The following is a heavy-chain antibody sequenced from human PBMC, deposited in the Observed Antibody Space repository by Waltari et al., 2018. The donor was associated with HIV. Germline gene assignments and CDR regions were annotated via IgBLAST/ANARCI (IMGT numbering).Heavy chain of an antibody. Sequence: QVQLQESGPGLVKPSQTLSLTCTVSGDSINSGGYYWAWIRQHPGKGLEWIGFAYYRGSTVFNPSFKSRATISGDTSKNQFSLELTSLTAADTAVYYCARVGYYYFDLWGRGTLVTVSS. V-gene: IGHV4-31*03. CDR3: ARVGYYYFDL. CDR1: GDSINSGGYY. D-gene: IGHD2-15*01. CDR2: AYYRGST. J-gene: IGHJ2*01.